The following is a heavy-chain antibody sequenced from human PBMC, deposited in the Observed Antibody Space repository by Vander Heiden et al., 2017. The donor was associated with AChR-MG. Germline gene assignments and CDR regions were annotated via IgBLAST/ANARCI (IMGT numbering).Heavy chain of an antibody. CDR1: GCSFTNYD. CDR2: MNPNSGDT. D-gene: IGHD1-26*01. V-gene: IGHV1-8*01. CDR3: ARELARGGFDS. Sequence: QVPLVQSWAAVKTPGASVKVFCKTSGCSFTNYDTIWVRQATGQGLEWMGWMNPNSGDTGYAQNFRGRVTMTRNASTRTAYMELSGLRSEDTGVYYCARELARGGFDSWGQGTLVTVSS. J-gene: IGHJ5*01.